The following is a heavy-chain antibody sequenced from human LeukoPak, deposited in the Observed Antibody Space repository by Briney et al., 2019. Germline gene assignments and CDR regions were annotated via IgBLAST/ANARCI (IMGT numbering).Heavy chain of an antibody. V-gene: IGHV3-23*01. Sequence: GGSLRLSCVASGFTFSSHGMNWVRQAPGKGLEWVSGIIPSGHTTYYADSVRGRFTISRDNSRNTVYLQMNSLRAEDTAVYYCAKEGYDSSGYYLFDYWGQGTLVTVSS. D-gene: IGHD3-22*01. J-gene: IGHJ4*02. CDR3: AKEGYDSSGYYLFDY. CDR2: IIPSGHTT. CDR1: GFTFSSHG.